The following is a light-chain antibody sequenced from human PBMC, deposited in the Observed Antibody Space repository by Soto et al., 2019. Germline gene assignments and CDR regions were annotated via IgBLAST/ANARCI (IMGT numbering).Light chain of an antibody. CDR2: GAS. CDR3: QEYGSSPRP. Sequence: EIVLTQSPGTLSLSPEERATLSCRASQSVSSSYLAWYQQKPGQAPRLLIYGASSRATGIPDRFSGSGSGTDFTLTISRLEPEYFAVDYCQEYGSSPRPFGQGPKVDIK. V-gene: IGKV3-20*01. J-gene: IGKJ1*01. CDR1: QSVSSSY.